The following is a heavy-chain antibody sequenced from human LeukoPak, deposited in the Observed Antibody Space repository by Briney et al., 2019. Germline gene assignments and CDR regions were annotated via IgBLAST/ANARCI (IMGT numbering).Heavy chain of an antibody. CDR3: AHRQGRHFGSGKAFDV. Sequence: SGPTLVKPTQTLTLTCSFSGFSLSTNEVAVGWFRQPPGKALEWLAIIYWSDDKRYSPSLQSRLSVSGDTSTNQVVLTMTNMDPGDTGTYFCAHRQGRHFGSGKAFDVWGQGTRVTVSS. D-gene: IGHD3-10*01. CDR2: IYWSDDK. V-gene: IGHV2-5*01. J-gene: IGHJ3*01. CDR1: GFSLSTNEVA.